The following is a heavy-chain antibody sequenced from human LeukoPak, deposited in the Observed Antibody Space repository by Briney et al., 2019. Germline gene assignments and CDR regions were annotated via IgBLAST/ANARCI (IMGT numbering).Heavy chain of an antibody. V-gene: IGHV3-48*02. Sequence: GGSLRLSCAASGFTFSSYSMDWVRQAPGKGLEWVSYISSSSSTIYYADSVKGRFTISRDNAKNSLYLQMNSLRDEDTAVYYCARADSAIASTLKEWGQGTLVTVSS. D-gene: IGHD5-18*01. CDR1: GFTFSSYS. CDR3: ARADSAIASTLKE. J-gene: IGHJ4*02. CDR2: ISSSSSTI.